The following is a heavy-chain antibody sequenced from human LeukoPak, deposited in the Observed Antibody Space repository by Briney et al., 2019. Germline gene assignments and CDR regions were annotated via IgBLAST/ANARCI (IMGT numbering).Heavy chain of an antibody. CDR2: LNWDGGTT. CDR3: AKGSKAVLFTRDHYMDV. D-gene: IGHD6-19*01. V-gene: IGHV3-20*04. Sequence: PGGSLRLSCAASGFTFGDYGMSWVRQAPGKGLEWVSGLNWDGGTTGHADSVRGRFTISRDNSKNTLYLQMNSLRAEDTAVYFCAKGSKAVLFTRDHYMDVWGKGTTATISS. J-gene: IGHJ6*03. CDR1: GFTFGDYG.